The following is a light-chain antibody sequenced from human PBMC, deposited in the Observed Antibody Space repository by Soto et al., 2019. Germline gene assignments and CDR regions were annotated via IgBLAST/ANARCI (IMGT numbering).Light chain of an antibody. CDR3: SSYRSIGTLV. J-gene: IGLJ1*01. CDR2: EVS. V-gene: IGLV2-14*01. CDR1: STDVGGYNY. Sequence: QSALTQPASVSGSPGQPITISCTGTSTDVGGYNYVSWYQQHPGKAPKVMIYEVSHRPSGVSNRFSGSKSGTAAALTISGLQDEDEADYYCSSYRSIGTLVFGTGTKLTVL.